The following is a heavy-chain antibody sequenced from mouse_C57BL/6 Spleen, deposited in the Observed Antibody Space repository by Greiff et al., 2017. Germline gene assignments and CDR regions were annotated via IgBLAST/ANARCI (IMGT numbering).Heavy chain of an antibody. CDR3: ARPYYYGSSYYWYFDV. CDR2: ISSGSSTI. D-gene: IGHD1-1*01. CDR1: GFTFSDYG. J-gene: IGHJ1*03. V-gene: IGHV5-17*01. Sequence: EVHLVESGGGLVKPGGSLKLSCAASGFTFSDYGMHWVRQAPEKGLEWVAYISSGSSTIYYADTVKGRFTISRDNAKNTLFLQMTSLRSEDTAMYYCARPYYYGSSYYWYFDVWGTGTTVTVSS.